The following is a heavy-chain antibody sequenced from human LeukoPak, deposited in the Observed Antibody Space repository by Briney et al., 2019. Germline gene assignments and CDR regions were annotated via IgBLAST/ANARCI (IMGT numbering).Heavy chain of an antibody. D-gene: IGHD5-18*01. CDR2: IKQDGSEK. V-gene: IGHV3-7*01. Sequence: GGSLRLSCAASGFTFSSYWMSWVRQAPGKGLEWVANIKQDGSEKYYVDSVKGRFTISRDNAKNSLYLQMNSLRAEDTAVYYCARVGPVQLWPFDYWGQGTLVTVSS. J-gene: IGHJ4*02. CDR1: GFTFSSYW. CDR3: ARVGPVQLWPFDY.